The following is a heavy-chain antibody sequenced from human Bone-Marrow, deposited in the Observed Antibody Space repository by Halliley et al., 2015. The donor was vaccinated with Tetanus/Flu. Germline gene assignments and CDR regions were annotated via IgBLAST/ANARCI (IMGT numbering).Heavy chain of an antibody. Sequence: TLSLTCTVSGGSISNYYCTWIRQTPGKGLEWIGYIYYSGSTNYNPSLKSRLPISVDTSRNQFSLSVRAVTASDTAVYYCARHPSNNNPWGKRALDVWGQGTMVSVSS. CDR1: GGSISNYY. J-gene: IGHJ6*02. CDR2: IYYSGST. V-gene: IGHV4-59*08. CDR3: ARHPSNNNPWGKRALDV. D-gene: IGHD7-27*01.